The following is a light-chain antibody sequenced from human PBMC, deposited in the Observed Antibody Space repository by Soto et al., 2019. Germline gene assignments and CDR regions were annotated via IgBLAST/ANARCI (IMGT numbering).Light chain of an antibody. V-gene: IGKV1-9*01. CDR2: AAS. CDR3: QQLNSYPFT. CDR1: QGISSS. J-gene: IGKJ4*01. Sequence: DIQLTQSPSFLSASAGDRVTITCRASQGISSSFAWYQQKPGKAPRLLIYAASTLQSGVPSRFSGSGSGTDFTLSISSLQPEDSATYCCQQLNSYPFTFGGGTKVEIK.